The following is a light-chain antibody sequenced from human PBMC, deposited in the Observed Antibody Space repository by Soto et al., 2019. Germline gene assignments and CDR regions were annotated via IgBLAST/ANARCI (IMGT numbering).Light chain of an antibody. J-gene: IGKJ4*01. CDR2: GAS. CDR3: QKCNSAPLT. CDR1: QDISNY. V-gene: IGKV1-27*01. Sequence: EIQITQSPASLSASVGDRVTITCRASQDISNYLAWYQQKPGKVPKLLVFGASTLQSGVPSRFSGSGSGTDFTLTISGLQPEDVATYYCQKCNSAPLTFGGGTTVEIK.